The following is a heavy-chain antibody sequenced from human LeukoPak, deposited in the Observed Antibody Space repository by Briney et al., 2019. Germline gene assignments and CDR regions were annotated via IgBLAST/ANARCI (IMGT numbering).Heavy chain of an antibody. V-gene: IGHV3-73*01. CDR3: AREPQSSGWYPYWYFDL. Sequence: GGSLRLSCAASGFTFSGSAMHWVRQASGKGLEWVGRIRSKANSYATAYAASVKGRFTISRDDSKNTAYLQMNSLKTEDTAVYYCAREPQSSGWYPYWYFDLWGRGTLVTVSS. CDR1: GFTFSGSA. J-gene: IGHJ2*01. CDR2: IRSKANSYAT. D-gene: IGHD6-19*01.